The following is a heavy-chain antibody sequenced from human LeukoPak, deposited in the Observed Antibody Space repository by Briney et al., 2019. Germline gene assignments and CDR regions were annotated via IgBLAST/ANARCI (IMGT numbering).Heavy chain of an antibody. Sequence: GSLTLSCAASGFTVGDNYMTWVRQAPGKGLEWVSLIYSGGTTEYADSVKGRFSISRDISKNTLSLQLSSLRAEDTAVYYCAGGTDFWSGYSFDSWGQGTLVTVSS. D-gene: IGHD3-3*01. CDR1: GFTVGDNY. CDR3: AGGTDFWSGYSFDS. J-gene: IGHJ4*02. CDR2: IYSGGTT. V-gene: IGHV3-53*01.